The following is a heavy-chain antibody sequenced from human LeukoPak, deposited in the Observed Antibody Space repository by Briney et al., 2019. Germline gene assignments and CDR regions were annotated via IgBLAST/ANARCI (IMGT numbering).Heavy chain of an antibody. D-gene: IGHD3-16*01. CDR1: GFTFSNAW. Sequence: GGSLRLSCAASGFTFSNAWMSWVRQAPGKGLEWVGRIKSKTDGGATDYAAPVKGRFTISRDDSKNTLYLQMNSLKTEDTAVYYCTTRPINYDYVWGSYWRTDTGGGYFDYWGQGTLVTVSS. J-gene: IGHJ4*02. CDR2: IKSKTDGGAT. V-gene: IGHV3-15*01. CDR3: TTRPINYDYVWGSYWRTDTGGGYFDY.